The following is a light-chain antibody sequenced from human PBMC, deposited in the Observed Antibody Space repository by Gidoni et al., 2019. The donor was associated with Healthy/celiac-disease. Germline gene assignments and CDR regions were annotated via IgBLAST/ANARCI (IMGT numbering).Light chain of an antibody. J-gene: IGLJ2*01. V-gene: IGLV2-18*02. CDR3: SSYTSSSTVV. CDR2: EVS. Sequence: QSALTQPPSVSGSPGQSVTISCTGPSSDVGSYNRVSWYQQPPGTAPKLMIYEVSNRPSGVPDRFSGYKSGNTASLTISGLQAEDEADYYCSSYTSSSTVVFGGGTKLTVL. CDR1: SSDVGSYNR.